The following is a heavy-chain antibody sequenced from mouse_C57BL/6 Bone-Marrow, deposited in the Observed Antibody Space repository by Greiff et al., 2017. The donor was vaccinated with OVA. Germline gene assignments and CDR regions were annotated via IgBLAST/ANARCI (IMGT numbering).Heavy chain of an antibody. J-gene: IGHJ1*03. CDR1: GFNIKDDY. D-gene: IGHD1-1*01. CDR2: IDPENGYT. Sequence: EVQLQQSGAELVRPGASVKLSCTASGFNIKDDYMHWVKQRPEQGLEWIGWIDPENGYTEYASKFQGKATITADTSSNTAYLQLSSLTSEDTAVYYCTSYYYGSSYGYFDVWGTGTTVTVSS. CDR3: TSYYYGSSYGYFDV. V-gene: IGHV14-4*01.